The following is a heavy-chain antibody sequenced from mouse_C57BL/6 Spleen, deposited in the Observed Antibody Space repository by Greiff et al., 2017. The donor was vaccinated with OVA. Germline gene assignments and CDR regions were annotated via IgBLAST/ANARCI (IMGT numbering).Heavy chain of an antibody. Sequence: QVQLQQPGAELVKPGASVKVSCKASGYTFTSYWMHWVKQRPGQGLEWIGRINPSDSDTNYNQKFKGKATVTVDKSSSTAYMQLSSLTSEDSAVYYCASITAVVDGYYFDYWGQGTTLTVSS. CDR3: ASITAVVDGYYFDY. CDR1: GYTFTSYW. CDR2: INPSDSDT. D-gene: IGHD1-1*01. V-gene: IGHV1-74*01. J-gene: IGHJ2*01.